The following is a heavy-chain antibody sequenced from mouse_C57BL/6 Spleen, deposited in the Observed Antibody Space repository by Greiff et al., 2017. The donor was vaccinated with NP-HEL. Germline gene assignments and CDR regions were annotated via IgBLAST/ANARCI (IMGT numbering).Heavy chain of an antibody. CDR3: ARLDDGYLYAMDD. Sequence: QVQLKQSGPELVKPGASVKISCKASGYAFSSSWMNWVKQRPGKGLEWIGRIYPGDGDTNYNGKFKGKATLTADKSSSTAYMQLSSLTSEDSAVYFCARLDDGYLYAMDDWGQGTSVTVSS. D-gene: IGHD2-3*01. CDR2: IYPGDGDT. J-gene: IGHJ4*01. CDR1: GYAFSSSW. V-gene: IGHV1-82*01.